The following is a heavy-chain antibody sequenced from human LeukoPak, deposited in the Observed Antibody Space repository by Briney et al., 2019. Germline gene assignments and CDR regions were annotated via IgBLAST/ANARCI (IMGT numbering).Heavy chain of an antibody. CDR1: GGSISSYY. CDR3: ARGRSREGATTRTYNWFDP. CDR2: IYTSGST. J-gene: IGHJ5*02. V-gene: IGHV4-4*07. D-gene: IGHD1-26*01. Sequence: PSETLSLTCTVSGGSISSYYWSWIRQPAGKGLEWIGRIYTSGSTNYNPSLESRVTMSVDTSKNQFSLKLSSVTAADTAVYYCARGRSREGATTRTYNWFDPWGQGTLVTVSS.